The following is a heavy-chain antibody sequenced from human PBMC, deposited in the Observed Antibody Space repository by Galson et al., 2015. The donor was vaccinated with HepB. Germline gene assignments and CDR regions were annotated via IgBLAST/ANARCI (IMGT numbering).Heavy chain of an antibody. CDR3: ASTRPLSMIDQAFDY. J-gene: IGHJ4*02. CDR1: GYTFTSYG. V-gene: IGHV1-18*01. D-gene: IGHD3-22*01. CDR2: ISAYNGNT. Sequence: SVKVSCKASGYTFTSYGISWVRQAPGQGLEWMGWISAYNGNTNYAQKLQGRVTMTTDTSTSTAYMELRSLRSDDTAVYYCASTRPLSMIDQAFDYWGQGTLVTVSS.